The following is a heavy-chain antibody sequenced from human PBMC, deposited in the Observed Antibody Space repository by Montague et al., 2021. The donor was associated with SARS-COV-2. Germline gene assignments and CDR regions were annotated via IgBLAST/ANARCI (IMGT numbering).Heavy chain of an antibody. V-gene: IGHV4-39*01. CDR2: KYYSGST. CDR1: GASISSRSYY. Sequence: SETLSLTCTVSGASISSRSYYWGWIRQPPGKGLEWIGFKYYSGSTYYNPTLKSQVTISVDTSKNQLSLKLSSVTAADTAVYYCATLPSSFTIFGVVQGYYFDDWGQGTLVTVSS. D-gene: IGHD3-3*01. CDR3: ATLPSSFTIFGVVQGYYFDD. J-gene: IGHJ4*02.